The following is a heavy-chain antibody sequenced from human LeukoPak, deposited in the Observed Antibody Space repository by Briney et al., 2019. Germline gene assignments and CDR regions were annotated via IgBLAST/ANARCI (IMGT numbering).Heavy chain of an antibody. CDR2: IYSGGST. J-gene: IGHJ4*02. Sequence: GGSLRLSCAASGFTVSSNYMSWVRQAPGKGLEWVSVIYSGGSTYYADSVKGRFTISRDNSKNTLYLQMNSLRAEDTAVYYCAKDLYGDGYNAYNFDYWGQGTLVTVSS. CDR1: GFTVSSNY. V-gene: IGHV3-66*02. D-gene: IGHD5-24*01. CDR3: AKDLYGDGYNAYNFDY.